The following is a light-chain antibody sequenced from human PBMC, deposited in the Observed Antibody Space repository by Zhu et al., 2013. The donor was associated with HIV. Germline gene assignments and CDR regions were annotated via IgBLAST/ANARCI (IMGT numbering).Light chain of an antibody. Sequence: ENVLTQSPDTLSLSSGERATLSCRASQGVSVNLAWYQQKPGQAPRLLIYGASSRAPGIPDRFSGSGSGTDFTLTISRVEPEDFAVYYCQQYGASPLTFGGGTTVEIK. J-gene: IGKJ4*01. CDR1: QGVSVN. CDR2: GAS. CDR3: QQYGASPLT. V-gene: IGKV3-20*01.